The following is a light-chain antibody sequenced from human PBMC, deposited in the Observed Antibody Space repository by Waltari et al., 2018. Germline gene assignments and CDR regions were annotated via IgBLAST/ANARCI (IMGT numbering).Light chain of an antibody. CDR3: YSGDDSGNQEV. CDR2: EDT. J-gene: IGLJ2*01. V-gene: IGLV3-10*01. Sequence: SYELTQPPSVSVSPGPTARIPCSGDALPKQYVYWYQQKSGQAPGLVIYEDTERPPGIPERFSGSSSGTMATLTISGAQVEDEADYYCYSGDDSGNQEVFGGGTKLTVL. CDR1: ALPKQY.